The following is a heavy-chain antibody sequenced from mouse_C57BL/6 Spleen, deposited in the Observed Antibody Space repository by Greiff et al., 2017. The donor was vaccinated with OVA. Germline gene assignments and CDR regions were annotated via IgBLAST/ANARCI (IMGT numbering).Heavy chain of an antibody. V-gene: IGHV5-4*03. CDR3: ASSYYGSSPYYAMDY. D-gene: IGHD1-1*01. CDR1: GFTFSSYA. Sequence: EVKLVESGGGLVKPGGSLKLSCAASGFTFSSYAMSWVRQTPEKRLEWVATISDGGSYTYYPDNVKGRFTISRDNAKNNLYLQMSHLKSEDTAMYYCASSYYGSSPYYAMDYWGQGTSVTVSS. J-gene: IGHJ4*01. CDR2: ISDGGSYT.